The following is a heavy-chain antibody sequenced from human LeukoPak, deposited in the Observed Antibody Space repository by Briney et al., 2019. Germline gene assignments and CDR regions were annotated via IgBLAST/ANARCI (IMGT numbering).Heavy chain of an antibody. D-gene: IGHD5-18*01. Sequence: PGGSLRLSCAASGFTFSDYYMSWIRQAPGKGLEWVSYISSSSSYTNYADSVKGRFTISRDNAKNSLYLQMNSLRAEDTAVYYCARVKGTAMVRHFDYWGQGTLVTVSS. CDR1: GFTFSDYY. J-gene: IGHJ4*02. CDR2: ISSSSSYT. V-gene: IGHV3-11*05. CDR3: ARVKGTAMVRHFDY.